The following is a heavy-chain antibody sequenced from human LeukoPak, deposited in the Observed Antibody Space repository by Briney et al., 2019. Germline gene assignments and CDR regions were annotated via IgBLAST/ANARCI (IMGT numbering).Heavy chain of an antibody. Sequence: SETLSLTCTVSGGSISSYYWSWIRQPRGKGLEWMGYIYYSGSTNYNPSLKSRVTISVDTSKNQFSLKLSSVTAADTAVYYCARVRSEGDYYYYYMDVWGKGTTATVSS. D-gene: IGHD1-26*01. J-gene: IGHJ6*03. CDR1: GGSISSYY. V-gene: IGHV4-59*01. CDR3: ARVRSEGDYYYYYMDV. CDR2: IYYSGST.